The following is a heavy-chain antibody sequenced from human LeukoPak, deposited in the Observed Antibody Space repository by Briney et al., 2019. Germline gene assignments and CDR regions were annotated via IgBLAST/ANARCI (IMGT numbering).Heavy chain of an antibody. D-gene: IGHD6-13*01. CDR3: ARDPSGYSRSGGHFDY. V-gene: IGHV3-21*01. Sequence: PGGSLRLSCAASGFTFSSYGMNWVRQAPGKGPEWVSSISSISTYTYYADSVKGRFTISRDNAKNSLYLQMNSLRAEDTAVYYCARDPSGYSRSGGHFDYWGQGTLVTVSS. J-gene: IGHJ4*02. CDR1: GFTFSSYG. CDR2: ISSISTYT.